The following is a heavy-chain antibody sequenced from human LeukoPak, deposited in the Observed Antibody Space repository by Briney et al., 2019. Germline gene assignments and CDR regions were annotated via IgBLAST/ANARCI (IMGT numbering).Heavy chain of an antibody. J-gene: IGHJ4*02. CDR2: IPYDGRNNK. Sequence: LSLTCAVYGGSFSGYYWSWIRQPPGKGLEWVAVIPYDGRNNKDYADSVKGRFTISRDNSKNTVYLQMNSLKTEDTAVYFCARALGSGTYGRYFDYWGQGTLVTVSS. V-gene: IGHV3-30-3*01. CDR1: GGSFSGYY. D-gene: IGHD3-10*01. CDR3: ARALGSGTYGRYFDY.